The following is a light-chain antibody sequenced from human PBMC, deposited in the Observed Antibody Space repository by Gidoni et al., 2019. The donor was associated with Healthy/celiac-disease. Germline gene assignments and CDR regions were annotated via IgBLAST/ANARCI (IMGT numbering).Light chain of an antibody. CDR3: QQYGSSPYT. J-gene: IGKJ2*01. Sequence: EMVLTQSPGTLSLSPGERATLCCSASQSVSSSYLAWYQQKPGQAPRLLIYCASSRATGIPDRFSGSGSGTDFTLTISRLEPEDFAVYYCQQYGSSPYTFGQGTKLEIK. CDR1: QSVSSSY. CDR2: CAS. V-gene: IGKV3-20*01.